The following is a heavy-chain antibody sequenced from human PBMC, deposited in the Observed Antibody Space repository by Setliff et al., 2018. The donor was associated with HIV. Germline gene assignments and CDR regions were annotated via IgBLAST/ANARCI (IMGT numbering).Heavy chain of an antibody. D-gene: IGHD1-1*01. J-gene: IGHJ3*01. V-gene: IGHV4-61*05. Sequence: SETLSLTCTVSGGSISRSSYHWGWIRQPPGKGLEWIGYIYTGGSTNYNPSLKRRVTVSVDTSKNQFSLRLRSVTAADTAMYYCARTTILQESFDLWGQGTMVTVSS. CDR1: GGSISRSSYH. CDR2: IYTGGST. CDR3: ARTTILQESFDL.